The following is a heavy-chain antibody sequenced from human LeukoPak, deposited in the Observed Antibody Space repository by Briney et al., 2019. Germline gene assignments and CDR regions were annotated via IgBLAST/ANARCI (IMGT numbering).Heavy chain of an antibody. CDR2: IYYSGST. D-gene: IGHD6-13*01. J-gene: IGHJ3*02. CDR3: ARGGSSSWYRGAFDI. CDR1: GGSISSSSYY. Sequence: PSETLSLTCTVSGGSISSSSYYWGWIRQPPGKGLEWIGSIYYSGSTYYNPSLKSRVTISVDTSKNQFSLKLSSVTAADTAVYYCARGGSSSWYRGAFDIWGQGTMVTVSS. V-gene: IGHV4-39*07.